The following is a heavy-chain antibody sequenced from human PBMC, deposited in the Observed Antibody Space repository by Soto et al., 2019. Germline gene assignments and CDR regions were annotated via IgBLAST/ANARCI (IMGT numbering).Heavy chain of an antibody. CDR2: IIPISGTT. J-gene: IGHJ6*02. D-gene: IGHD2-15*01. Sequence: QVQLVQSGAEVKKPGSSVKVSCKASGGTFSTHAIIWVRQAPGHGIEWMGGIIPISGTTYYTQKFQGRVTITADEPTSTAFMELSSLKSDDTAVFYCARGYCSGGNCYSGMDVWGQGTMVTVSS. V-gene: IGHV1-69*01. CDR3: ARGYCSGGNCYSGMDV. CDR1: GGTFSTHA.